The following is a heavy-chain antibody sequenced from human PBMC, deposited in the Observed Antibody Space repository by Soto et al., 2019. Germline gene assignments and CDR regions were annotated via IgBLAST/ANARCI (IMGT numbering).Heavy chain of an antibody. CDR2: ISYSGTT. Sequence: SETLSLTCTVSGGSISNYYWTWIRQPPGKGLEWIGYISYSGTTSYNPSLKSRVTISVDTSKNQFSLKLSSVTAADTAVYYCARGRRMGTAMRNNWFDPWGQGTLVTVSS. D-gene: IGHD5-18*01. CDR1: GGSISNYY. CDR3: ARGRRMGTAMRNNWFDP. J-gene: IGHJ5*02. V-gene: IGHV4-59*01.